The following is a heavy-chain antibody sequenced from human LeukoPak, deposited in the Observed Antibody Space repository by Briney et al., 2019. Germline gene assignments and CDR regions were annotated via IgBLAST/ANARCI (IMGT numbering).Heavy chain of an antibody. V-gene: IGHV4-34*01. Sequence: SETLSLTCAVYGGSFSGYYWSWLCQPPGKGLEWIGEINHSGSTKYNPPLKSRVTISVDTSKNQFSLKQSSVTAADTAVYYCARGLAVAGTILDYWGQGTLVTVSS. J-gene: IGHJ4*02. CDR2: INHSGST. CDR1: GGSFSGYY. D-gene: IGHD6-19*01. CDR3: ARGLAVAGTILDY.